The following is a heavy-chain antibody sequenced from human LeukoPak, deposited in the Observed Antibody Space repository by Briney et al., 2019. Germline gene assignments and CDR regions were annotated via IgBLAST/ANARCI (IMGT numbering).Heavy chain of an antibody. CDR3: AKRLVVTDAFDI. J-gene: IGHJ3*02. CDR2: ISGSGGST. D-gene: IGHD4-23*01. CDR1: GFTFSSYG. V-gene: IGHV3-23*01. Sequence: GGSLRLSCAASGFTFSSYGMSWVRQAPGKGLEWVSAISGSGGSTYYADFVKGRFTISRDNSKNTLYLQMNSLRAEDTAVYYCAKRLVVTDAFDIWGQGTMVTVSS.